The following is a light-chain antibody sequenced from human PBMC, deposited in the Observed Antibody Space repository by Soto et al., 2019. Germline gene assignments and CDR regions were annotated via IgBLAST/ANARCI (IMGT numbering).Light chain of an antibody. Sequence: QSVLTQPASVSGSPGQSITISCTGTSSDVGGYNYVSWYQQHPGKAPKLMIYDVSNRPSGVSNRFSGSKSGNTASLTISGFQAEDEADYYCSSYTSSSTDVVFGGGTKLTVL. CDR3: SSYTSSSTDVV. J-gene: IGLJ2*01. V-gene: IGLV2-14*01. CDR2: DVS. CDR1: SSDVGGYNY.